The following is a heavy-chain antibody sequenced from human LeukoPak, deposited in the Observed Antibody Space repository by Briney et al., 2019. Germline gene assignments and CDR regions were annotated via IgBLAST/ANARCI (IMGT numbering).Heavy chain of an antibody. V-gene: IGHV4-39*07. CDR2: IYYSGST. CDR1: GGSISSSSYY. Sequence: SETLSLTCTVSGGSISSSSYYWGWLRQPPGKGLEWIGSIYYSGSTYYNPSLKSRVTISVDTSKNQFSLKLSSVTAADTAVYYCARDLSNYGLWYYYYMDVWGKGTTVTVSS. D-gene: IGHD4-11*01. J-gene: IGHJ6*03. CDR3: ARDLSNYGLWYYYYMDV.